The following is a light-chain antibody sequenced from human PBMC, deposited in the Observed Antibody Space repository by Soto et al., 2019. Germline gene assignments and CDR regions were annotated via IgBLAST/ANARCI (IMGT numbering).Light chain of an antibody. CDR3: SSYTSSSTPYYV. Sequence: QSALTQPASVSGSPGQSITISCTGTSSDVGGYNYVSWYQQHPGKAPKLMIYDVSNRPSGVSNRFSGSKSGNTASLTISGLQAEAEADYYCSSYTSSSTPYYVFGTGPKVTVL. CDR2: DVS. J-gene: IGLJ1*01. V-gene: IGLV2-14*01. CDR1: SSDVGGYNY.